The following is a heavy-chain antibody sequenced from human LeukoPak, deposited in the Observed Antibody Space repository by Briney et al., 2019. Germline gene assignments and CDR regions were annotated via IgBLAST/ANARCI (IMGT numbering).Heavy chain of an antibody. J-gene: IGHJ4*02. CDR3: TTDYPNSGYETFDY. V-gene: IGHV3-15*01. CDR1: GFTFSSAW. Sequence: GGSLRLSYAASGFTFSSAWMSWVRQAPAKGLDWVGRIKSKTDGGTADYAAPVKGRFTISRDDSKNTLYLQMNSLKTEDTAVYYCTTDYPNSGYETFDYWGQGTLVSVSS. D-gene: IGHD5-12*01. CDR2: IKSKTDGGTA.